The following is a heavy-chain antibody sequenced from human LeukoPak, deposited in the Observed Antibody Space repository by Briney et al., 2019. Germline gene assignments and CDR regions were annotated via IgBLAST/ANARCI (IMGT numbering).Heavy chain of an antibody. V-gene: IGHV3-7*01. CDR3: ASLDY. CDR1: GFTFSSHW. J-gene: IGHJ4*02. Sequence: PGGSLRLSCAAFGFTFSSHWMTWVRQAPGKGLEWVANIKQDGSEKYYVDSVKGRFTISRDNAKNSLYLQMNSLRAEDTAVYYCASLDYWGQGILVTVSS. CDR2: IKQDGSEK.